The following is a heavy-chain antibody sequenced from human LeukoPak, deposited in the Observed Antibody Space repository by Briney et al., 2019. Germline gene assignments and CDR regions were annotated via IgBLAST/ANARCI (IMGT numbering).Heavy chain of an antibody. J-gene: IGHJ6*04. Sequence: SLKVSRKASRVTFSSYTISSVPQAPRQRLEWRGGIIPIFGTANYAQKFQGRVTITADESTSTAYMEVSSLRSEDTAVYYCARRGNGMDVWGKGTTVTVSS. CDR1: RVTFSSYT. CDR3: ARRGNGMDV. V-gene: IGHV1-69*01. CDR2: IIPIFGTA.